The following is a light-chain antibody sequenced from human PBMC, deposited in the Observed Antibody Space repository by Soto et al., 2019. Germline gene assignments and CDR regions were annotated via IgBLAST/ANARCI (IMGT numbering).Light chain of an antibody. V-gene: IGLV1-44*01. CDR1: SFDIGSNT. CDR3: AAWDDSLKEPV. Sequence: QSVLTQPPSASGTPGQRVTISCSGSSFDIGSNTVNWYQQLPGTAPKLLIYSNSQWPSGVPDRFSGSKSGTAASLAISGLQSEDDADYYCAAWDDSLKEPVFGGGTQLTVL. J-gene: IGLJ7*01. CDR2: SNS.